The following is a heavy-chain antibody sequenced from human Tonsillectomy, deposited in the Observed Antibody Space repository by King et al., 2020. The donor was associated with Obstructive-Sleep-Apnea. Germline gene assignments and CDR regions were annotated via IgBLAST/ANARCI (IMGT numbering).Heavy chain of an antibody. D-gene: IGHD3-22*01. V-gene: IGHV1-18*04. CDR1: GYTFSNYG. CDR3: ARTYYYDSSGYYYASGAPDY. Sequence: VQLVESGAEVKKPGASVKVSCKASGYTFSNYGISWVRQAPGQGLEWMGWISGYNGDTKYAQKFQGRVTMTTDTSTRTAYMELRSLRSDDTAVYYCARTYYYDSSGYYYASGAPDYWGQGTLVTVSS. J-gene: IGHJ4*02. CDR2: ISGYNGDT.